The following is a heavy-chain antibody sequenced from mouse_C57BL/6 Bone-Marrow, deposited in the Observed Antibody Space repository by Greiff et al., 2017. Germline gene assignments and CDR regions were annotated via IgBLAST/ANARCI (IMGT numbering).Heavy chain of an antibody. CDR2: IWTGGGT. Sequence: VHLVESGPGLVAPSQSLSITCTVSGFSLTSYAISWVRQPPGKGLEWLGVIWTGGGTNYNSALKSRLSISKDNSKSQVFLKMNSLQPDDTARYYCARKSSYGNLYCDYWGQGTTLTVSS. D-gene: IGHD2-10*01. CDR1: GFSLTSYA. V-gene: IGHV2-9-1*01. CDR3: ARKSSYGNLYCDY. J-gene: IGHJ2*01.